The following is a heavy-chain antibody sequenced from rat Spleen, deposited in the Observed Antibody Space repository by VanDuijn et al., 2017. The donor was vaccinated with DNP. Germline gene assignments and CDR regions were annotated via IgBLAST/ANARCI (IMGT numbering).Heavy chain of an antibody. V-gene: IGHV5-31*01. CDR1: GLTFNNYW. D-gene: IGHD4-6*01. J-gene: IGHJ2*01. CDR3: ASWADYFDD. Sequence: VQLVESGGDLVQPGRSLALSCVASGLTFNNYWMTWFRQVPGKGLEWVASITTSSGRTFYPDSVKGRFTISRDNAKSILYLQMNSLRSEDMATYYCASWADYFDDWGHRVMVTVSS. CDR2: ITTSSGRT.